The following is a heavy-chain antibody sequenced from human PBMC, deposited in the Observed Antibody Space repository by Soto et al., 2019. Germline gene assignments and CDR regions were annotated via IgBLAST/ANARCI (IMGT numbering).Heavy chain of an antibody. D-gene: IGHD6-13*01. CDR3: ATTKKLHSSPFDY. Sequence: SVKVSCKASGGTFSIYAISWVRQAPGQGLEWMGGIIPIFGTANYAQKFQGRVTITADESTSTAYMELSSLRSEDTAVYYCATTKKLHSSPFDYWGQGTLVTVSS. V-gene: IGHV1-69*13. CDR2: IIPIFGTA. CDR1: GGTFSIYA. J-gene: IGHJ4*02.